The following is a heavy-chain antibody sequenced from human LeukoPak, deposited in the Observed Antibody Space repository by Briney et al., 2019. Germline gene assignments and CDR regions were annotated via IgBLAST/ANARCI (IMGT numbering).Heavy chain of an antibody. V-gene: IGHV3-33*08. CDR1: GFTFDDFA. CDR3: ARGKDIVVPGKYYYYGMDV. D-gene: IGHD2-15*01. J-gene: IGHJ6*02. Sequence: GGSLRLSCAVSGFTFDDFAMHWVRQAPGKGLEWVAVIWYDGSNKYYADSVKGRFTISRDNSKNTLCLQMNSLRAEDTGVYYCARGKDIVVPGKYYYYGMDVWGQGTTVTVSS. CDR2: IWYDGSNK.